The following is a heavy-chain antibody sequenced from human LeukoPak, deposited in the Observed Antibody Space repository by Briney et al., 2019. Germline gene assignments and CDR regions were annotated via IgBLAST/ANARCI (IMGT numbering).Heavy chain of an antibody. V-gene: IGHV1-46*01. CDR2: INPSGGST. Sequence: ASVKVSCKASGYTFTSYAMNWVRQAPGQGLEWMGIINPSGGSTSYAQKFQGRVTMTRDMSTSTVYMELSSLRSEDTAVYYCARDQIHKQWLPKYYFDYWGQGTLVTVSS. CDR3: ARDQIHKQWLPKYYFDY. J-gene: IGHJ4*02. D-gene: IGHD6-19*01. CDR1: GYTFTSYA.